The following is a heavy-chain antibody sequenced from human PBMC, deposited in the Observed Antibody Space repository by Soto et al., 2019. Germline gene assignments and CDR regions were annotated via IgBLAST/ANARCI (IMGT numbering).Heavy chain of an antibody. J-gene: IGHJ6*02. CDR2: IRSKANSYAT. D-gene: IGHD1-20*01. Sequence: PGGSLRLSCAASGFTFSGSAMQWVRQASGKGLEWVGRIRSKANSYATAYAASVKGRFTISRDDSKNTAYLQMNSLKTEDTAVYYCTSQGSWYNWNPTPPYYYYGMDVWGQGTTVTVSS. V-gene: IGHV3-73*01. CDR3: TSQGSWYNWNPTPPYYYYGMDV. CDR1: GFTFSGSA.